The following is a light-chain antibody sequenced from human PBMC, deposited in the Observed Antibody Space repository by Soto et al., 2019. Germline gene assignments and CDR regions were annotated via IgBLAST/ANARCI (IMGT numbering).Light chain of an antibody. CDR3: QQYNDWPIT. CDR1: QSVDSN. Sequence: EILMTQSPATLSVSPGERATLSGRASQSVDSNLAWYQQKPGQAPRLLIYGVSTRAAGIPARFSGSASGTEFTLTISSLQSEDFAVYSCQQYNDWPITFGPGTRLEIK. J-gene: IGKJ5*01. V-gene: IGKV3-15*01. CDR2: GVS.